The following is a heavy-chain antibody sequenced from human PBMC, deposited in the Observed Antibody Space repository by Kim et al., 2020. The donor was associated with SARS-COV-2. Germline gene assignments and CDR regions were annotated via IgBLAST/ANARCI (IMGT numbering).Heavy chain of an antibody. V-gene: IGHV5-10-1*01. Sequence: TNYSPSFQGHVTISADKSISTAYLQWSSLKASDTAMYYCARPWIGSSWYYWGQGTLVTVSS. CDR3: ARPWIGSSWYY. J-gene: IGHJ4*02. D-gene: IGHD6-13*01. CDR2: T.